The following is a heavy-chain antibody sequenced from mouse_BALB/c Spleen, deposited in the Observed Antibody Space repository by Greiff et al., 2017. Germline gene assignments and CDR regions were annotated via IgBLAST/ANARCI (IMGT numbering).Heavy chain of an antibody. V-gene: IGHV5-6-5*01. CDR1: GFTFSSYA. CDR3: ARRFYYYFDY. J-gene: IGHJ2*01. Sequence: EVQVVESGGGLVKPGGSLKLSCAASGFTFSSYAMSWVRQTPEKRLEWVASISSGGSTYYPDSVKGRFTISRDNARNILYLQMSSLRSEDTAMYYCARRFYYYFDYWGQGTTLTVSS. CDR2: ISSGGST. D-gene: IGHD2-1*01.